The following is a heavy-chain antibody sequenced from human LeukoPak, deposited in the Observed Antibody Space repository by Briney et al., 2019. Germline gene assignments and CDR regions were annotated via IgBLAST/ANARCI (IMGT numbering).Heavy chain of an antibody. CDR3: ARESERYGSGSYYSLFDY. J-gene: IGHJ4*02. CDR1: GFTFSSYW. Sequence: GGSLRLSCAASGFTFSSYWMHWVRQAPGKGLVWVSRINSDGSSTSYADSVKGRFTISRDNAKNTLYLQMNSLRAEGTAVYYCARESERYGSGSYYSLFDYWGQGTLVTVSS. CDR2: INSDGSST. V-gene: IGHV3-74*01. D-gene: IGHD3-10*01.